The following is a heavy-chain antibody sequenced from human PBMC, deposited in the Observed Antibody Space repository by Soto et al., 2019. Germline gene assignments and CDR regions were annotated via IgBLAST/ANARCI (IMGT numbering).Heavy chain of an antibody. J-gene: IGHJ6*02. D-gene: IGHD6-13*01. CDR1: GFTFSKYA. Sequence: WGSLRLSCAASGFTFSKYAVSWVRQAPGKGLEWVSAISASGGSTYYADSVRGRFTISRDNSKNTLYLQMNSLRAEDTAVYYCAKEMYSRGAYYFYFGMDVWGQATTVTVSS. CDR3: AKEMYSRGAYYFYFGMDV. CDR2: ISASGGST. V-gene: IGHV3-23*01.